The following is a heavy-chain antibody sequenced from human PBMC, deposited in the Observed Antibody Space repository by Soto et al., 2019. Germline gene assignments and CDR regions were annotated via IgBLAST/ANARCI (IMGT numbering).Heavy chain of an antibody. CDR1: GGSNIRDGYY. CDR3: ARATPAGSADF. D-gene: IGHD2-2*01. Sequence: LSLTCTVSGGSNIRDGYYWSWIRQHPGKGLEWIAYISYSGSSYSNPSLKSRVTISADTSKNQFSLRLTSVTAADTAVYFCARATPAGSADFWGQGTLVTVSS. V-gene: IGHV4-31*03. J-gene: IGHJ4*02. CDR2: ISYSGSS.